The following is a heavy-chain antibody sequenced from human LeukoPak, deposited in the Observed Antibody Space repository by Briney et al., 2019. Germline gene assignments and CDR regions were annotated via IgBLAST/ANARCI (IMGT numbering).Heavy chain of an antibody. CDR2: INPNSGST. CDR3: AIPWDYYDSSGYYLADDAFDI. J-gene: IGHJ3*02. Sequence: ASVKVSCKASGYTFTGYYMHWVRQAPGQGLEWMGWINPNSGSTNYAQKFQGRVTMTRDTSISTAYMELSRLRSDDTAVYYCAIPWDYYDSSGYYLADDAFDIWGQGTMVTVSS. V-gene: IGHV1-2*02. D-gene: IGHD3-22*01. CDR1: GYTFTGYY.